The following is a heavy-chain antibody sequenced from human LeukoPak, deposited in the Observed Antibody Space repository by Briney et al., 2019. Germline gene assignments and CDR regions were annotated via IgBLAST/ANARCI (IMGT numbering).Heavy chain of an antibody. D-gene: IGHD6-13*01. CDR3: AKVTYSSSWYNWFDP. CDR1: GFTFSSYA. V-gene: IGHV3-23*01. J-gene: IGHJ5*02. CDR2: ISGSGGST. Sequence: PGGSLRLSCAASGFTFSSYAMSWVRQAPGKGLEWVSAISGSGGSTYYADSVKGRFTISRDNSKNTLYLQMNSLRAEDTAVYYCAKVTYSSSWYNWFDPWGQGTLVTVSS.